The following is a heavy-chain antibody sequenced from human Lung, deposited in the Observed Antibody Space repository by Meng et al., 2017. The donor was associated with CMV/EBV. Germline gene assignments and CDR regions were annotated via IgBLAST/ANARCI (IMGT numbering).Heavy chain of an antibody. D-gene: IGHD2-15*01. Sequence: SXRLXCTGSGCNSGGYRMSWVRQAPGKGMEWVGFIRKKTYGGTTEYAASVKGRFTISRDDSKSSVYLQMDSLKTEDTAMYYCARDDSRGVDWGRGTLVTVSS. V-gene: IGHV3-49*04. CDR3: ARDDSRGVD. CDR2: IRKKTYGGTT. J-gene: IGHJ4*02. CDR1: GCNSGGYR.